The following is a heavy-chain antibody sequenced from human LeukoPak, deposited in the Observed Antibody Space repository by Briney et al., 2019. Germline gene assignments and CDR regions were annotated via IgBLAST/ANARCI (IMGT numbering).Heavy chain of an antibody. CDR1: GYTFTGYY. CDR3: ATEHRHCASTSCYGWY. D-gene: IGHD2-2*01. Sequence: ASVKVSCKASGYTFTGYYMHWVRQAPGQGLEWMGWINPNSGGTNYAQRFQGRVTMTRDTSISTAYMELSNLRSDDTAVYYCATEHRHCASTSCYGWYWGQGTLVTVSS. J-gene: IGHJ4*02. V-gene: IGHV1-2*02. CDR2: INPNSGGT.